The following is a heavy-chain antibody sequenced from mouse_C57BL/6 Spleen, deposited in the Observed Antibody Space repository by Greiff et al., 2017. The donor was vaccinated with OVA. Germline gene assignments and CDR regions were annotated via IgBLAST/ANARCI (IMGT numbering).Heavy chain of an antibody. CDR1: GYTFTSYW. CDR2: IYPGSGST. CDR3: ARGREFDY. J-gene: IGHJ4*01. Sequence: QVHVKQSGAELVKPGASVKMSCKASGYTFTSYWITWVKQRPGQGLEWIGDIYPGSGSTNYNEKFKSKATLTVDTSSSTAYMQLSSLTSEDSAVYYCARGREFDYWGQGTSVTVSS. V-gene: IGHV1-55*01.